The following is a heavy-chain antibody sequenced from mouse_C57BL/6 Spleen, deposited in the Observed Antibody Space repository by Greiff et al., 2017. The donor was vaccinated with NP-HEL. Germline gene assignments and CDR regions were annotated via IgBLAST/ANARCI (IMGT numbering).Heavy chain of an antibody. CDR3: TRNTMITTRYFDY. CDR1: GYTFTDYE. Sequence: QVQLKQSGAELVRPGASVTLSCKASGYTFTDYEMHWVKQTPVHGLEWIGAIDPETGGTAYNQKFKGKAILTADKSSSTAYMELRSLTSEDSAVYYGTRNTMITTRYFDYWGQGTTLTVSS. D-gene: IGHD2-4*01. CDR2: IDPETGGT. V-gene: IGHV1-15*01. J-gene: IGHJ2*01.